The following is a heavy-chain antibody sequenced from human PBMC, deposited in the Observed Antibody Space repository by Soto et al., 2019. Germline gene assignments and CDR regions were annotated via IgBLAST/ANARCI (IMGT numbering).Heavy chain of an antibody. Sequence: SETLSLTCTVSGGSIRNYYWSWIRQPPGKGLEWIGYIYFTGSSNYNPSLKSRVTMSVDTSKNQLSLKLTSVTTADTALYFCARHGSTSVPFDSWGQGTLVTVS. V-gene: IGHV4-59*08. CDR2: IYFTGSS. D-gene: IGHD2-2*01. J-gene: IGHJ4*02. CDR3: ARHGSTSVPFDS. CDR1: GGSIRNYY.